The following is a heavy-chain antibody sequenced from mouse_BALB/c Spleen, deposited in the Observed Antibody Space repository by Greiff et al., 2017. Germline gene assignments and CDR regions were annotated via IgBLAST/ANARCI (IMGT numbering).Heavy chain of an antibody. V-gene: IGHV5-6-2*01. CDR1: GFTFSSYY. CDR2: INSNGGST. CDR3: ARRGGNYAMDY. Sequence: DVHLVESGGGLVKLGGSLKLSCAASGFTFSSYYMSWVRQTPEKRLELVAAINSNGGSTYYPDTVKGRFTISRDNAKNTLYLQMSSLKSEDTALYYCARRGGNYAMDYWGQGTSVTVSS. J-gene: IGHJ4*01.